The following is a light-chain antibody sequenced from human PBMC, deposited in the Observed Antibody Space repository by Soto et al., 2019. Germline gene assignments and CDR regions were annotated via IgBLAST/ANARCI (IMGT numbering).Light chain of an antibody. CDR2: GAS. J-gene: IGKJ1*01. V-gene: IGKV3-15*01. Sequence: IVMTQSPATLSVSPGERATLSCRASQSVSLKLAWYQQTRGQAPRLLIYGASTRATGVPARFSGSGSGTEFTLTISNLQSEDFAVYHCQQYDKWPRKFGQGTKVDIK. CDR1: QSVSLK. CDR3: QQYDKWPRK.